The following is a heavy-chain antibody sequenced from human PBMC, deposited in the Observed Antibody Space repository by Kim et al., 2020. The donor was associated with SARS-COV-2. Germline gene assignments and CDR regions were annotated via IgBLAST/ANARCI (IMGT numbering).Heavy chain of an antibody. CDR3: ARIERVGYNWFDP. V-gene: IGHV4-39*01. D-gene: IGHD1-26*01. CDR2: TSYTGTR. J-gene: IGHJ5*02. CDR1: GGSISSHSHS. Sequence: ETLSLTCTVSGGSISSHSHSWGWIRQPPGMGLEWVASTSYTGTRFYNPSLKSRVILSLDTSKRQLSLKLSFMTAADTAAYYCARIERVGYNWFDPWGQGIFGHRLL.